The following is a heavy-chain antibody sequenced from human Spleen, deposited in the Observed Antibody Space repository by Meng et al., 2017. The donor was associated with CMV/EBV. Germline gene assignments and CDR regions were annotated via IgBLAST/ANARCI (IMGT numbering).Heavy chain of an antibody. CDR3: ARENSSSPGYYYYGMDV. D-gene: IGHD6-13*01. Sequence: SETLSLTCTVSGGSVSSYYWTWIRQPPGKGLEWIGYIYYMGNTDYNPSLKSRVTISIDTSKNQFSLRVSSVTAADTAVYYCARENSSSPGYYYYGMDVWGQGTTVTVSS. V-gene: IGHV4-59*02. CDR1: GGSVSSYY. CDR2: IYYMGNT. J-gene: IGHJ6*02.